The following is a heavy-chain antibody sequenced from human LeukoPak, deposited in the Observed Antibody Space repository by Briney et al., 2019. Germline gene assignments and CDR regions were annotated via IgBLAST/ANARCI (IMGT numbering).Heavy chain of an antibody. Sequence: PSGTLSLTCGVYGGSFSGYYWSWIRQPPGKGLEWIGEINHSGSTNYNPSLKSRVTISVDTSKNQFSLKLNSVTAADTAVYYCARVAVAGNIHYYYGMDVWGQGTTVTVSS. CDR2: INHSGST. CDR1: GGSFSGYY. V-gene: IGHV4-34*01. D-gene: IGHD6-19*01. J-gene: IGHJ6*02. CDR3: ARVAVAGNIHYYYGMDV.